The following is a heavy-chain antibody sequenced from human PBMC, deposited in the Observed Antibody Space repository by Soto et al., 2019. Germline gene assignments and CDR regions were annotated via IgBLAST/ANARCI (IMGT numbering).Heavy chain of an antibody. CDR1: GGSVSSRSYY. V-gene: IGHV4-61*01. CDR2: IYNDETT. D-gene: IGHD3-10*01. J-gene: IGHJ4*02. Sequence: PSETLSLTCTVSGGSVSSRSYYWTWIRQPPGKGLEWVGYIYNDETTKYNPSLKSRVSISVDASRNQFSLKLSSVTVADTAIYYWAREGYYTYNFGHSYYFDNWGQGALV. CDR3: AREGYYTYNFGHSYYFDN.